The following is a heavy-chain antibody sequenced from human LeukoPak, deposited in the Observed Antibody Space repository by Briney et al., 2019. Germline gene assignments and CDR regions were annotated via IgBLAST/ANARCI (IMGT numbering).Heavy chain of an antibody. V-gene: IGHV4-38-2*02. CDR2: IYHSGST. CDR1: GYSISSGYY. J-gene: IGHJ4*02. D-gene: IGHD1-1*01. CDR3: ARVEGNYFDY. Sequence: PSETLSLTCTVSGYSISSGYYWGWIRQLPGKGLEWIGSIYHSGSTYYNPSLKSRVTISVDTSKNQFSLKLSSVTAADTAVYYCARVEGNYFDYWGQGTLVTVSS.